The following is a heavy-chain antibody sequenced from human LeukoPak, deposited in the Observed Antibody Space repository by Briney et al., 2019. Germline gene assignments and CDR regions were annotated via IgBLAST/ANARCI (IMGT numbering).Heavy chain of an antibody. CDR3: VGLGDLTGCTDV. CDR1: GASISRYY. Sequence: SETLSLTCNVSGASISRYYCTWIRQPPGKGLEWIGYIYFTGSSYYNPSLKHRVSMSLDKSTNQFSLELYSVSAADTAVYYCVGLGDLTGCTDVWGKGTTVTVSS. D-gene: IGHD3-9*01. V-gene: IGHV4-59*01. CDR2: IYFTGSS. J-gene: IGHJ6*04.